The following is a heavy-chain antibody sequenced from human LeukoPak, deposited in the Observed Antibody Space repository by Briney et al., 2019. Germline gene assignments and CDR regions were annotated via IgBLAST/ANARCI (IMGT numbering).Heavy chain of an antibody. J-gene: IGHJ4*02. CDR3: ARSPDGLMGATSD. V-gene: IGHV3-53*01. Sequence: GGSLRLSCAASGFTVSSNYMSWVRHVPGKGLEWVSVIYSGGRTYYADSVKGRFTISRDNSKNTLYLQMNSLRAEDAAVYYCARSPDGLMGATSDWGQGALVTVSS. CDR1: GFTVSSNY. CDR2: IYSGGRT. D-gene: IGHD1-26*01.